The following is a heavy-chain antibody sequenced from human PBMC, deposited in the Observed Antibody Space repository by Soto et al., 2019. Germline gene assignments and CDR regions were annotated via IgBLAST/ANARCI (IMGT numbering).Heavy chain of an antibody. CDR3: ACALGYCSSTSCPTAYYYYYYMDV. V-gene: IGHV1-46*03. J-gene: IGHJ6*03. CDR1: GYTFTSYY. Sequence: GASVKVSCKASGYTFTSYYMHWVRQAPGQGLEWMGIINPSGGSTSYAQKFQGRVTMTRDTSTSPVYMELSTLRSEDPAVYYCACALGYCSSTSCPTAYYYYYYMDVWGKGTTVTVSS. D-gene: IGHD2-2*01. CDR2: INPSGGST.